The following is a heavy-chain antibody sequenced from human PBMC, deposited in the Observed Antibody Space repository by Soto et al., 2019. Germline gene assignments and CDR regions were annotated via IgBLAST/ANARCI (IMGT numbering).Heavy chain of an antibody. CDR2: INAGNGNT. Sequence: VPLVQSGAEEKKPGASVKVSCKASGYTFASYAMHWVRQAPGQRLEWMGWINAGNGNTKYSPKLQGRVTITRDTSAGTACMELSNLGSEDTAVYYWARDGSKGSGRPFDYGGRGSRVIVSS. CDR1: GYTFASYA. CDR3: ARDGSKGSGRPFDY. V-gene: IGHV1-3*05. J-gene: IGHJ4*02. D-gene: IGHD3-10*01.